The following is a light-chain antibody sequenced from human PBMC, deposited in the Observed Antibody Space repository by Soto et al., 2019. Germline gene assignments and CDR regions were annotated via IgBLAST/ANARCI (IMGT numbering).Light chain of an antibody. CDR2: KAS. V-gene: IGKV1-5*03. Sequence: DIQMTPSPSTLSASVGDRVTITCRASQSISTWLAWYQQKPGKAPKLLIYKASSLESGVPSRFSGSGSGTEFTLTISSLQPDDFATYYCQQYNSYSYTLGQGTKLEIK. J-gene: IGKJ2*01. CDR1: QSISTW. CDR3: QQYNSYSYT.